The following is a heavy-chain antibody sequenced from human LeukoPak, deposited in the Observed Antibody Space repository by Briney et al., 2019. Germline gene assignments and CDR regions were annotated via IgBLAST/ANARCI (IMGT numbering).Heavy chain of an antibody. CDR3: ARCIYYGSGSYIDY. J-gene: IGHJ4*02. CDR1: GGSFSGYY. CDR2: INHSGSS. Sequence: PSETLSLTCAVYGGSFSGYYWSWIRQPPGKGLEWIGEINHSGSSNYNPSLKSRVTISVDTSKNQFSLKLSSVTAADTAVYYCARCIYYGSGSYIDYWGQGTLVTVSS. D-gene: IGHD3-10*01. V-gene: IGHV4-34*01.